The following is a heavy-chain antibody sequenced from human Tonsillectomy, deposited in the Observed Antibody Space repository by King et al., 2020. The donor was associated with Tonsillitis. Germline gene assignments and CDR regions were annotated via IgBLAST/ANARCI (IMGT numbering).Heavy chain of an antibody. CDR2: ISWNSGSV. D-gene: IGHD5-12*01. CDR3: AKDKVGGYSGYDGNAGDI. CDR1: GFTFDDYA. Sequence: QLVQSGGGLVQPGRSLRLSCAASGFTFDDYAMHWVRQAPGKGLEWVSGISWNSGSVGYADSVKGRFTISRDNAKNSLYLQMNSLRAEDTALYYCAKDKVGGYSGYDGNAGDIWGQGTMVTVAA. V-gene: IGHV3-9*01. J-gene: IGHJ3*02.